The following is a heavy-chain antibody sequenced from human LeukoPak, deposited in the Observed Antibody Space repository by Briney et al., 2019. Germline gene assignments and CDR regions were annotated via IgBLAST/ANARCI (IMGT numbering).Heavy chain of an antibody. CDR2: IGPGGDI. Sequence: PGGSLRLSCAASGFSFTAYSMNWVRQAPGRGLEWISHIGPGGDIYYADSVTGRFTVSRDIAKNSLYLQMNGLRVEDTAVYYCARRFDSWGQGTLVTVSS. J-gene: IGHJ4*02. CDR1: GFSFTAYS. CDR3: ARRFDS. V-gene: IGHV3-48*01.